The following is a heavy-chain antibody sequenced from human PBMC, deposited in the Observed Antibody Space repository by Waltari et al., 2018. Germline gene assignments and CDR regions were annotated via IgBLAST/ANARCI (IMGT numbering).Heavy chain of an antibody. V-gene: IGHV3-7*02. J-gene: IGHJ3*02. Sequence: EVQLVESGGGLVQPGGSLRVSCTASEFIFSNYWRSWVRQAPGKEPEWVAKIGEDGTEKYYGHSVKGRVTISRDNVKNSLYLEMNSLRAGDTAMYYCTRSGGASAFDIWGQGTMVTVSS. D-gene: IGHD3-16*01. CDR3: TRSGGASAFDI. CDR1: EFIFSNYW. CDR2: IGEDGTEK.